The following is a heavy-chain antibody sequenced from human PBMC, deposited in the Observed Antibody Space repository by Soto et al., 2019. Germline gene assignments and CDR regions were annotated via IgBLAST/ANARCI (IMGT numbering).Heavy chain of an antibody. D-gene: IGHD3-22*01. CDR1: GFTFTNAW. CDR3: TTDSYSTIIIVRFDY. CDR2: IKSKTDGGTT. Sequence: GGSLRLSFAASGFTFTNAWINWVRQAPGKGLEWVGRIKSKTDGGTTDYAEPVKGRFAISRDDSNNMVYLQMNSLKIEDTAVYYCTTDSYSTIIIVRFDYWGHGTLVTVSS. V-gene: IGHV3-15*07. J-gene: IGHJ4*01.